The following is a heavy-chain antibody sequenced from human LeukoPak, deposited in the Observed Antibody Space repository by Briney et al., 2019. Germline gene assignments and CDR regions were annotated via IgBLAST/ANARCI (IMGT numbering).Heavy chain of an antibody. CDR3: AKRTSGSSWYSSDS. CDR1: GLTFSSFA. J-gene: IGHJ4*02. V-gene: IGHV3-23*01. D-gene: IGHD6-13*01. Sequence: PGGSLRLSCAASGLTFSSFAMNWVRQAPGKGLEWVSTMSGDATSTYYADSVKGRFTISRDNSKTTLSLQMNSLRAEDTAVYYCAKRTSGSSWYSSDSWGQGTLVTVSS. CDR2: MSGDATST.